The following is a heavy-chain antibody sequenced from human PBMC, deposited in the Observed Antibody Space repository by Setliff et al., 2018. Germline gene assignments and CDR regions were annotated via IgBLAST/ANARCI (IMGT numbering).Heavy chain of an antibody. V-gene: IGHV3-11*01. J-gene: IGHJ4*03. D-gene: IGHD5-12*01. Sequence: GGSLRLSCAASGFTFSDYYMSWIRQAPGKGLEWLSYISSTGSAIYYADSVKGRFSISRDNAKNSLFLQMNSLRADDTAVYYCARRNSAYDYIEYWGQGTMVTVSS. CDR1: GFTFSDYY. CDR2: ISSTGSAI. CDR3: ARRNSAYDYIEY.